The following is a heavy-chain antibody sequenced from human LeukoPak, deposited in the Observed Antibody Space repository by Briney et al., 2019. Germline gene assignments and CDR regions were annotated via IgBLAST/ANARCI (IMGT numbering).Heavy chain of an antibody. J-gene: IGHJ5*02. CDR2: INHSGST. V-gene: IGHV4-34*01. CDR1: GGSISSYY. CDR3: ARGLAAAGSGGSWFDP. D-gene: IGHD6-13*01. Sequence: SETLSLTCTVSGGSISSYYWSWIRQPPGKGLEWIGEINHSGSTNYNPSLKSRVTISVDTSKNQFSLKLSSVTAADTAVYYCARGLAAAGSGGSWFDPWGQGTLVTVSS.